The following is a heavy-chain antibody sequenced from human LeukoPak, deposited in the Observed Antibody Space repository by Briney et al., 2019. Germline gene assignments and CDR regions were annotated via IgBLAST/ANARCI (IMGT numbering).Heavy chain of an antibody. CDR2: IYYSGST. J-gene: IGHJ5*02. D-gene: IGHD6-13*01. Sequence: SETLSLTCTVSGGSISSSSYYWGWIRQPPGKGLEWIGSIYYSGSTYYNPSLKSRVTISVDTSKNQFSLKLSSVTAADTAVYYCASFAYSSSFGWFDPWGQGTLVTVSS. CDR1: GGSISSSSYY. CDR3: ASFAYSSSFGWFDP. V-gene: IGHV4-39*07.